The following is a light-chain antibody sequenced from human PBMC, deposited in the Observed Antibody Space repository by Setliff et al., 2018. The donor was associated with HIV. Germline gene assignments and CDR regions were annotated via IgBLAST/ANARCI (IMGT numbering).Light chain of an antibody. CDR3: QAWDSRTVV. V-gene: IGLV3-1*01. Sequence: SYELTQPPSVSVSPGQTASVTCSGHKLGDRYVSWYQQKPGQSPVLVMYQDSKRPSAIPERFSGSNSGDRATLTISGTQPVDGADYYCQAWDSRTVVLGGGTKATVL. J-gene: IGLJ2*01. CDR1: KLGDRY. CDR2: QDS.